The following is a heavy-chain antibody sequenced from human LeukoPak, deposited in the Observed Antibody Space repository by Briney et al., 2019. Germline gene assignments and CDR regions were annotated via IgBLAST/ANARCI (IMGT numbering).Heavy chain of an antibody. V-gene: IGHV3-21*01. Sequence: GGSLRLSCAASGFTFSSYSMNWVRQAPGKGLEWVSSIGSSSSYIYYADSVKGRFTISRDNAKNSLYLQMNSLRAEDTAVYYCAREQRGMLGEYYYGMDVWGQGTTVTVSS. J-gene: IGHJ6*02. D-gene: IGHD3-16*01. CDR1: GFTFSSYS. CDR3: AREQRGMLGEYYYGMDV. CDR2: IGSSSSYI.